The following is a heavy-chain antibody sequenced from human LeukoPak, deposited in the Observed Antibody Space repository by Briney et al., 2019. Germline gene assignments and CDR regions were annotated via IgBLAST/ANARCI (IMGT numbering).Heavy chain of an antibody. D-gene: IGHD5-24*01. CDR1: GFSVSTSGVS. J-gene: IGHJ4*02. CDR2: IYWDDDK. V-gene: IGHV2-5*02. CDR3: AHTGLKEMATIYDYFDY. Sequence: SGPTLVKPTQTLTLTCTFSGFSVSTSGVSVGWIRQPPGKALEWLALIYWDDDKRYSPSLKSRLTITKDTSKNQVVLTMTNMDPVDTATYYCAHTGLKEMATIYDYFDYWGQGTLVTVSS.